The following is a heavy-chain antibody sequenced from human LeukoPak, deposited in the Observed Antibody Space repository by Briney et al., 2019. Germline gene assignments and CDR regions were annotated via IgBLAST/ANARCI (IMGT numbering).Heavy chain of an antibody. Sequence: GASVKVSCKASGYTFTGYYMHWVRQAPGQGLEWMGWINPNSGGTNYAQKFQGRVTMTRDTSISTAYMELSRLRSDDTAVYYCARVVAAAGRNNWFDPWGQGTLVTVSS. D-gene: IGHD6-13*01. CDR2: INPNSGGT. V-gene: IGHV1-2*02. CDR3: ARVVAAAGRNNWFDP. CDR1: GYTFTGYY. J-gene: IGHJ5*02.